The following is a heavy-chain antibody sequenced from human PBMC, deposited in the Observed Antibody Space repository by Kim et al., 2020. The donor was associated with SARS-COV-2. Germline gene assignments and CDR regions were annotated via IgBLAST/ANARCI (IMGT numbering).Heavy chain of an antibody. Sequence: ASVKVSCKASGYTFTSYGISWVRQAPGQGLEWLGWISGYNGNTIYAQNFQGRVTLTRDTSSSTAFMELRSRGFDDTALYYCAIAYDKYDTSGSAAYWGQGTLVTVSS. CDR2: ISGYNGNT. CDR1: GYTFTSYG. J-gene: IGHJ4*02. CDR3: AIAYDKYDTSGSAAY. D-gene: IGHD3-22*01. V-gene: IGHV1-18*01.